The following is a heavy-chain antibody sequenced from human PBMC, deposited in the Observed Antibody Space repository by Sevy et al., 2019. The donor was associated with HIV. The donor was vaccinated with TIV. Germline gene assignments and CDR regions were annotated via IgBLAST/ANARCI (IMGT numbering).Heavy chain of an antibody. CDR1: GFTFDDYA. Sequence: GGSLRLSCAASGFTFDDYAMHWVRQGPGKGLEWVSSISWYSSSIAYADAVKGRFTFSRDNAKSSLYLQMNSLRAEDTASYYCAKDISVEGGIAAPGTGIFGSWGRGTLVSVSS. V-gene: IGHV3-9*01. CDR3: AKDISVEGGIAAPGTGIFGS. D-gene: IGHD6-13*01. CDR2: ISWYSSSI. J-gene: IGHJ4*02.